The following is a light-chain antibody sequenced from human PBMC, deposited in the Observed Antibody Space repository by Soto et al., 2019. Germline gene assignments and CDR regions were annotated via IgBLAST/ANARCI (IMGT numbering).Light chain of an antibody. J-gene: IGLJ1*01. CDR2: EVS. Sequence: QSALTQPASVSGSPGQSITISCTGTSSDVGGYNYVSWYQQHPGKAPKLMIYEVSDRPSGVSNRFSGSKSGNTASLTISVLQAEDEADYYCSSFTSISTYVFGTGTKVTVL. V-gene: IGLV2-14*01. CDR3: SSFTSISTYV. CDR1: SSDVGGYNY.